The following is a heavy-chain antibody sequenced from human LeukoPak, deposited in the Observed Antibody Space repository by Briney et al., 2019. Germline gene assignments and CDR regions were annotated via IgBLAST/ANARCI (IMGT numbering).Heavy chain of an antibody. Sequence: PGGSLRLSCSASGVTFSRCAMHWVRQAPGKGLEYVSAISSNGGSTYYADSVKGRFTISRDNSKNTVYLQMSSLRAEDTAVYFCVGVRWFGGANWFDPWGQGTLVTVSS. J-gene: IGHJ5*02. CDR2: ISSNGGST. CDR3: VGVRWFGGANWFDP. V-gene: IGHV3-64D*09. CDR1: GVTFSRCA. D-gene: IGHD3-10*01.